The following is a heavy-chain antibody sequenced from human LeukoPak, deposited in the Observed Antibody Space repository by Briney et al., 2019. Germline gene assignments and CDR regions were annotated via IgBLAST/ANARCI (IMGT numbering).Heavy chain of an antibody. V-gene: IGHV3-33*01. Sequence: GRSLGLSCAASGFTFSNYGMHWVRQAPGKGLEWVAVIWYDGSNKYYADSVKGRFTISRDNSKNTLYLQMNSLRAEDTAVYYCARDRIWGVTGWYYYYGMDVWGQGTTVTVSS. CDR2: IWYDGSNK. CDR1: GFTFSNYG. CDR3: ARDRIWGVTGWYYYYGMDV. J-gene: IGHJ6*02. D-gene: IGHD2-21*02.